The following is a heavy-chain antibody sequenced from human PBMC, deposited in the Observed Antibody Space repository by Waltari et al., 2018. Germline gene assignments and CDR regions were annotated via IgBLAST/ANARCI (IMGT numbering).Heavy chain of an antibody. D-gene: IGHD6-13*01. Sequence: VQLRQSGAELRKPGTPVKISCKASGYTFSDYYIPWVRQAPGQGLEWMGGIIPMFETANYAQKFQERVTITTDGSMTTAYMELSSLTSEDTAVYYCARGGLYGQQLLESAFEIWGQGTKVTVAS. J-gene: IGHJ3*02. CDR3: ARGGLYGQQLLESAFEI. CDR2: IIPMFETA. V-gene: IGHV1-69*05. CDR1: GYTFSDYY.